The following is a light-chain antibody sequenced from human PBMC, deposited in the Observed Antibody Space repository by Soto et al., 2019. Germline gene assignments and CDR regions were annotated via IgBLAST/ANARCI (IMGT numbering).Light chain of an antibody. CDR3: QQSYSTPLT. CDR1: QSISSH. CDR2: AAS. V-gene: IGKV1-39*01. Sequence: DIQMTQSPSSLSASVGDRVTITCRASQSISSHLNWYQQKPGKAPKLLIYAASSLQSGVPSRFSGSGSGTDFTLTISSLQPEDFATYYCQQSYSTPLTFGGGTNVEIK. J-gene: IGKJ4*01.